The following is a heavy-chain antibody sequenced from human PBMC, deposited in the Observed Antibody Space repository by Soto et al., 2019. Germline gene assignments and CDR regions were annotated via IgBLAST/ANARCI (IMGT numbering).Heavy chain of an antibody. CDR2: ISGSGGST. Sequence: PGGSLRLSCAASGFTLSSYAMSWVRQAPGKGLEWVSAISGSGGSTYYADSVKGRFTISRDNSKNTLYLQMNSLRAEDTAVYYCAKDRDIVVVPAALEYWGQGTLVTVSS. J-gene: IGHJ4*02. D-gene: IGHD2-2*01. V-gene: IGHV3-23*01. CDR1: GFTLSSYA. CDR3: AKDRDIVVVPAALEY.